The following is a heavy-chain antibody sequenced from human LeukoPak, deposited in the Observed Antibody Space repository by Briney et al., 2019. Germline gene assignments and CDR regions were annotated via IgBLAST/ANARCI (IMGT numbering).Heavy chain of an antibody. CDR1: GFTFSSYA. D-gene: IGHD3-3*01. V-gene: IGHV3-23*01. CDR3: AKVAIFGVVSSYFDY. Sequence: GGSLRLSCAASGFTFSSYAMSWVRQAPGKGLEWVSAISGSGGSTYCADSVKGRFTISRDNSKNTLYLQMNSLRAEDTAVYYCAKVAIFGVVSSYFDYWGQGTLVTVSS. CDR2: ISGSGGST. J-gene: IGHJ4*02.